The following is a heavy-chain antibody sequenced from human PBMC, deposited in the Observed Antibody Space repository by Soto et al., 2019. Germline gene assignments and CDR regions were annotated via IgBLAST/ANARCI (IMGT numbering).Heavy chain of an antibody. J-gene: IGHJ3*02. D-gene: IGHD3-22*01. CDR3: ARDSTYYYDSSGYLYPPIAFDI. Sequence: SVKVSCKASGGTFSSYAISWVRQAPGQGLEWMGGIIPIFGTANYAQKFQGRVTITADESTSTAYMELSSLRSEDTAVYYCARDSTYYYDSSGYLYPPIAFDIWGQGTMVTVSS. CDR1: GGTFSSYA. V-gene: IGHV1-69*13. CDR2: IIPIFGTA.